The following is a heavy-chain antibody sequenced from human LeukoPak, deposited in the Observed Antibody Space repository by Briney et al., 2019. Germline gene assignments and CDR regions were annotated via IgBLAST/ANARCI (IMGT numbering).Heavy chain of an antibody. Sequence: SETLSLTCAVYGGSFSGYYWSWIRQPPGKGLEWIGEINHSGSTNYNPSLKSRVTISVDTSKNQFSLKLSSVTAADTAVYYCARVNRGYDILTGYEVAFDIWGQGTMVTVSS. CDR1: GGSFSGYY. CDR2: INHSGST. J-gene: IGHJ3*02. CDR3: ARVNRGYDILTGYEVAFDI. V-gene: IGHV4-34*01. D-gene: IGHD3-9*01.